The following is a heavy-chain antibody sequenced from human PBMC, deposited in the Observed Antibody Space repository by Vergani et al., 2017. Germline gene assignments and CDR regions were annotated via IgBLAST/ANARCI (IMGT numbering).Heavy chain of an antibody. CDR1: GGTFSSYA. J-gene: IGHJ3*02. Sequence: QVQLVQSGAEVKKPGSSVKVSCKASGGTFSSYAISWVRQAPGQGLEWMGGIIPIFGTANYAQKFQGRVTITADESTSTAYMELSRLRSDDTAVYYCARYKTLTGDVWSAFDIWGQGTMVTVSS. D-gene: IGHD7-27*01. CDR3: ARYKTLTGDVWSAFDI. V-gene: IGHV1-69*01. CDR2: IIPIFGTA.